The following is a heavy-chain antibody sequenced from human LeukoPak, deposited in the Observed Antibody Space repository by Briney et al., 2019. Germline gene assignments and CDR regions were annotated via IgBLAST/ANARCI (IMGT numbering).Heavy chain of an antibody. V-gene: IGHV1-69*02. Sequence: GASVKVSCKASGGTFSSYTISWVRQAPGQGLEWMARIIPILGIANYAQKFQGRLTITADKSTSTAYMELSSLRSEDTAVYYCARVDTAMVIDYWGQGTLVTVSS. CDR3: ARVDTAMVIDY. CDR2: IIPILGIA. D-gene: IGHD5-18*01. J-gene: IGHJ4*02. CDR1: GGTFSSYT.